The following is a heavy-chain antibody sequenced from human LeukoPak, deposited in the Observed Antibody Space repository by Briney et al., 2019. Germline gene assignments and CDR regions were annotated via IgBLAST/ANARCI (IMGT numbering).Heavy chain of an antibody. CDR1: GFSFPDYA. V-gene: IGHV3-9*01. Sequence: QSGGSLRLSCAASGFSFPDYAMHWVRQAPGKGLEWVAGISWNSGSIGYADFVEGRFTLSRDNAKKFLYLQMNSLRLEDTAFYYCAKDNHSMETTPSFDYWGQGTLVTVSS. CDR3: AKDNHSMETTPSFDY. CDR2: ISWNSGSI. J-gene: IGHJ4*02. D-gene: IGHD4-17*01.